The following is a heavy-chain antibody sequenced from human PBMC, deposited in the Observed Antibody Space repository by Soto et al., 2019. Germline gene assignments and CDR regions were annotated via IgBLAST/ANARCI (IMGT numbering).Heavy chain of an antibody. CDR2: ISYDGSNK. Sequence: GGSLRLSCAASGFTFSSYGMHWVRQAPGKGLEWVAVISYDGSNKYYADSVKGRFTISRDNSKNTLYLQMNSLRAEDTAVYYCAKDFMGYCSSTSCYDAGYDILTGYYRDPYFDYWGQGTLVTVSS. CDR3: AKDFMGYCSSTSCYDAGYDILTGYYRDPYFDY. CDR1: GFTFSSYG. V-gene: IGHV3-30*18. D-gene: IGHD2-2*01. J-gene: IGHJ4*02.